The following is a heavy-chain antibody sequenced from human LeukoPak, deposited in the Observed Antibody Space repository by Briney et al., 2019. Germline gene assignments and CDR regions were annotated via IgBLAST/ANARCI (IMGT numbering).Heavy chain of an antibody. CDR2: VTWNSGSI. Sequence: GGSLRLSCAASGFTFDDYAMHWVRQAPGKGLEWVSGVTWNSGSIDYADSVKGRFTISRDNAKNSLYLQMNSLRAEDTALYYCARDSRAYHFDYWGQGTLVTVSS. V-gene: IGHV3-9*01. D-gene: IGHD3-16*01. J-gene: IGHJ4*02. CDR1: GFTFDDYA. CDR3: ARDSRAYHFDY.